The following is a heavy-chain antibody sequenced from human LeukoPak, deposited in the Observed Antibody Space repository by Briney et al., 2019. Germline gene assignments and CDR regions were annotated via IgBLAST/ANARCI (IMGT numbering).Heavy chain of an antibody. CDR1: GGSISSYY. Sequence: SETLSLTCTVSGGSISSYYWSWIRQPPGKGLEWIGYIYYSGSTNYNPSLKSRVTISVDTSKNQFSLKLSSVTAADTAVYYCARRPYYDSSGYSPAAFDIWGQGTMVTVSS. J-gene: IGHJ3*02. V-gene: IGHV4-59*01. CDR2: IYYSGST. D-gene: IGHD3-22*01. CDR3: ARRPYYDSSGYSPAAFDI.